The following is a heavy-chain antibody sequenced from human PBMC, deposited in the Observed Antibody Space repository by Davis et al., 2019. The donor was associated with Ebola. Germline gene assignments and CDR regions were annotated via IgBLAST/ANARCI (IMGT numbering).Heavy chain of an antibody. Sequence: ASVKVSCKASGYSFTDDGISWVRQAPGQGLEWMGWISTYNGNTNYAQKVQGRITMTTDTSTSTAYMELRSLRSDDTAVYYCARPRDYVVGNAFDIWGQGTMVTVSS. CDR3: ARPRDYVVGNAFDI. CDR1: GYSFTDDG. D-gene: IGHD2-21*01. J-gene: IGHJ3*02. V-gene: IGHV1-18*01. CDR2: ISTYNGNT.